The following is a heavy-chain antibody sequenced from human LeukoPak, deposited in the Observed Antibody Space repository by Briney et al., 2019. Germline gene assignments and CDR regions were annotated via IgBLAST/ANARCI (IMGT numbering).Heavy chain of an antibody. Sequence: PGGSLRLSCAASGFIFNNSGMGWVRQAPGRGLEWVSAIGASGLTAYYGDSVKGRFTISRDNAKNTLYLHMSSLRGEDTAIYYCTENTWGRGTRVTVSS. V-gene: IGHV3-23*01. CDR3: TENT. CDR2: IGASGLTA. J-gene: IGHJ4*02. CDR1: GFIFNNSG.